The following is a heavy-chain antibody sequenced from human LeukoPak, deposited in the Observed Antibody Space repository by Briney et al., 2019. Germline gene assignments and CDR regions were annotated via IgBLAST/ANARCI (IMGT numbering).Heavy chain of an antibody. D-gene: IGHD6-19*01. Sequence: PSETLSLTCTVSAGSLSNYYCSWLRQPPGKGLERIGDIYYSGSTNYNPSLTSRVTLSVDTSKNQFSLKLSSVTAADTAVYYCARLDSSGWGYFDYWGQGTLVTVSS. CDR2: IYYSGST. CDR1: AGSLSNYY. CDR3: ARLDSSGWGYFDY. J-gene: IGHJ4*02. V-gene: IGHV4-59*01.